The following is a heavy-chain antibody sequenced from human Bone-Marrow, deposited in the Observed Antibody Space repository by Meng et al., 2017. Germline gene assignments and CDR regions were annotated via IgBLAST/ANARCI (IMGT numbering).Heavy chain of an antibody. V-gene: IGHV4-34*01. J-gene: IGHJ4*02. Sequence: QVQIQSWGPGLLTPAETLSLTCAVYGGSFSGYYWSWIRQPPGKGLELIGEINHSGSTNYNPSLKSRVTISVDTSKNQFSLKLSSVTAADTAVYYCARDPDYYGSGSWDWGQGTLVTVSS. D-gene: IGHD3-10*01. CDR1: GGSFSGYY. CDR2: INHSGST. CDR3: ARDPDYYGSGSWD.